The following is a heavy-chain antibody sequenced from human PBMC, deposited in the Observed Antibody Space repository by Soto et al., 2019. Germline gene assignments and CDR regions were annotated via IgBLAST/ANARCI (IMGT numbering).Heavy chain of an antibody. J-gene: IGHJ1*01. D-gene: IGHD5-12*01. CDR2: VHFSGSI. CDR1: DDSLSSTSYY. Sequence: QVQLQESGAGLVKPSETLSLICSVSDDSLSSTSYYWSWMRQPPGKGPEWIGFVHFSGSIHSNASLKSRATLSVGTSRKQSSLTMTSLTAADTTVFLYVRGDDAHETGRHGGQGTLVTVSS. V-gene: IGHV4-61*01. CDR3: VRGDDAHETGRH.